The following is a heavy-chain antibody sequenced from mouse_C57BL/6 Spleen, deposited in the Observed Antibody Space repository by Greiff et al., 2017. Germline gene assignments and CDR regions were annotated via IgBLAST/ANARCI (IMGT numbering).Heavy chain of an antibody. D-gene: IGHD4-1*01. J-gene: IGHJ2*01. CDR1: GYAFSSSW. Sequence: QVQLQQSGPALVKPGASVKISCTASGYAFSSSWMNWVKQRPGKGLEWFGQIYPGDGDNNYNGKFKGKATLTADKSSSTAYMQLSSLTSEDSAVYFCERSNLTGTGFDDWGQGTTRTVSS. V-gene: IGHV1-82*01. CDR2: IYPGDGDN. CDR3: ERSNLTGTGFDD.